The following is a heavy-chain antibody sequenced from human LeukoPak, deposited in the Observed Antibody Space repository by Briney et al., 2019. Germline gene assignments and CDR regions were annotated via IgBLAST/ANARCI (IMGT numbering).Heavy chain of an antibody. CDR1: GFTFSSYA. V-gene: IGHV3-30*04. J-gene: IGHJ4*02. Sequence: GGSLRLSCAASGFTFSSYAMHWVRQAPGKGLEWVAVISYDGSNKYYADSVKGRFTISRDNSKNTLYLQMNSLRAEDTAVYYCARDGTVHWGQGTLVTVSS. D-gene: IGHD4-17*01. CDR3: ARDGTVH. CDR2: ISYDGSNK.